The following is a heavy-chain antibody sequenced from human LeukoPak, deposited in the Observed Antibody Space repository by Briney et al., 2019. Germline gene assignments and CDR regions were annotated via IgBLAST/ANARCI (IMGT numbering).Heavy chain of an antibody. V-gene: IGHV3-23*01. Sequence: PGGSLRLSCAASGFTFSSYAMSWVRQAPGKGLEWVSTISASGVATYYADSVKGRFTISRDNSKNTLYLQMNSLRAEDTAIYYCAKVRDGVLGYWGQGTLVTVSS. J-gene: IGHJ4*02. CDR2: ISASGVAT. CDR1: GFTFSSYA. D-gene: IGHD5-24*01. CDR3: AKVRDGVLGY.